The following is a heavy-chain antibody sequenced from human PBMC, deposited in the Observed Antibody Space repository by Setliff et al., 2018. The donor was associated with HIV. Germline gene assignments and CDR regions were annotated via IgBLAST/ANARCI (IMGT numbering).Heavy chain of an antibody. V-gene: IGHV1-46*01. CDR3: AEVTCSPDSCFLDY. Sequence: ASVKVSCKASGYTFTSCFMHWVRQAPGQGLEWMGIINPNTGSTSYAQKFQGRVTMTWDTSSGTVYMDLNSLKSEDTAVYYCAEVTCSPDSCFLDYWGQGTLVTVSS. CDR1: GYTFTSCF. J-gene: IGHJ4*02. D-gene: IGHD2-15*01. CDR2: INPNTGST.